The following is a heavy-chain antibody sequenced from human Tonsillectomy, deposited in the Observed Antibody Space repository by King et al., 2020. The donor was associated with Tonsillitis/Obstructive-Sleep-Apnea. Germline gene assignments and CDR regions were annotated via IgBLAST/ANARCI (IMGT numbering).Heavy chain of an antibody. J-gene: IGHJ4*02. D-gene: IGHD2-21*01. V-gene: IGHV1-46*01. Sequence: QVQLVESGAEVKTPGASVKVSCKASGYTFTRYYIHWVRQARGQGLEWMGIINPSSGVATYAQKFQGSVSLTTDTSANTVHLELSSLRSEDTAVYYCARDDTVGRYIDSWGQGTLVTVSS. CDR1: GYTFTRYY. CDR3: ARDDTVGRYIDS. CDR2: INPSSGVA.